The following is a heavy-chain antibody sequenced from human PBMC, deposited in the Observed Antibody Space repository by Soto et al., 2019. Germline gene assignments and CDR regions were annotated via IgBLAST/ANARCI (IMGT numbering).Heavy chain of an antibody. Sequence: GGSLRLSCAASGFTFSSYGMHWVRQAPGKGLEWVAVIWYDGSNKYYADSVKGRFTISRDNSKTTLYLQMNSLRAEDTAVYYCAREGTYCGGGSCYPHFDYWGQGTLVTSPQ. J-gene: IGHJ4*02. D-gene: IGHD2-15*01. CDR2: IWYDGSNK. CDR3: AREGTYCGGGSCYPHFDY. CDR1: GFTFSSYG. V-gene: IGHV3-33*01.